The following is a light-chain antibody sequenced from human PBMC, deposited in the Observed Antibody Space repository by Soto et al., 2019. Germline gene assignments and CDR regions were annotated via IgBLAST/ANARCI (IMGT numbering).Light chain of an antibody. CDR1: QDISSY. Sequence: DIHLTQSPSFLSASVGDGITISCRASQDISSYLAWYQQEPGKAPKLLIHTASTLQGGVPSRFSGSGDRTEFTLTINSLQPEDFATYYCQQRHSYPITFGQGTRLEIK. J-gene: IGKJ5*01. V-gene: IGKV1-9*01. CDR3: QQRHSYPIT. CDR2: TAS.